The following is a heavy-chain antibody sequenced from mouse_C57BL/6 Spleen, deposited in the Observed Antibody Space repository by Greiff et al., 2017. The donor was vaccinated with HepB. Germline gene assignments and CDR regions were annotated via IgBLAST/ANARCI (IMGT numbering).Heavy chain of an antibody. V-gene: IGHV1-64*01. Sequence: QVQLQQPGAELVKPGASVKLSCKASGYTFTSYWMHWVKQRPGQGLEWIGMIHPNSGSTNYNEKFKSKATLTVDKSSSTAYMQLSSLTSEDSAVYYCAREEDYYGSSSWYFDVWGTGTTVTVSS. CDR3: AREEDYYGSSSWYFDV. D-gene: IGHD1-1*01. CDR2: IHPNSGST. J-gene: IGHJ1*03. CDR1: GYTFTSYW.